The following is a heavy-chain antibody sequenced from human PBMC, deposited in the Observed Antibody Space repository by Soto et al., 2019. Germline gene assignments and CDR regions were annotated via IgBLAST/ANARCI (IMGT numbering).Heavy chain of an antibody. CDR2: IYPDDSKI. D-gene: IGHD2-15*01. J-gene: IGHJ4*02. CDR3: ARYGGRTFSEPQFDY. Sequence: VESLKISCKGSGYDFYGFWIVCFFQMSVKGLEWMGTIYPDDSKIRYSPSFQGQVTISADKSISTAYLQWNSLKASDTAMYYCARYGGRTFSEPQFDYWGQGTLVTVSS. V-gene: IGHV5-51*01. CDR1: GYDFYGFW.